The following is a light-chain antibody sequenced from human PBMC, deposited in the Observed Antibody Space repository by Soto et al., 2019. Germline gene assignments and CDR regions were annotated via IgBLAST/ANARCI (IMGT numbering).Light chain of an antibody. Sequence: DIPMTQSPSSLSASVGDRVTITCRASQSIRSYLNWYHQKPGKTPQLLIYGATNLHSGASSRFTSSGSGTHFTPTISSLQPEVFATYCCQQSYPTLYTFGQGTKLEIK. CDR2: GAT. V-gene: IGKV1-39*01. J-gene: IGKJ2*01. CDR1: QSIRSY. CDR3: QQSYPTLYT.